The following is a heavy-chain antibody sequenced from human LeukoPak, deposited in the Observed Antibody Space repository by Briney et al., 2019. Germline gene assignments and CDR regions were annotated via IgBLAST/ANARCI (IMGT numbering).Heavy chain of an antibody. D-gene: IGHD5-18*01. CDR1: GFTFSSYG. Sequence: PGGSLRLSCAAPGFTFSSYGMHWVRQAPGKGLEWVAVISYDGSNKYYADSVKGRFTISRDNSKNTLYPQMNSLRAEDTAVYYCAKDRREYSYGSFDYWGQGTLVTVSS. CDR3: AKDRREYSYGSFDY. V-gene: IGHV3-30*18. CDR2: ISYDGSNK. J-gene: IGHJ4*02.